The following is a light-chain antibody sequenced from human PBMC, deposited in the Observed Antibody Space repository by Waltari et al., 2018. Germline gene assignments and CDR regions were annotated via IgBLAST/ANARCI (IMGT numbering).Light chain of an antibody. J-gene: IGKJ4*01. CDR1: QSISSY. Sequence: DIQMTQSPSSLSASVGDRVTITCRASQSISSYLNWYQQKPGKAPKLPIYAASSLQSGGPSRFSGSGSGTDFTLTISSLQPEDFATYYCQQSYSTLLTFGGGTKVEIK. CDR2: AAS. CDR3: QQSYSTLLT. V-gene: IGKV1-39*01.